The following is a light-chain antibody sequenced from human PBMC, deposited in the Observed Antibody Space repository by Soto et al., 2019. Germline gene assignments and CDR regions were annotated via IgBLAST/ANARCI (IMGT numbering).Light chain of an antibody. V-gene: IGLV2-11*01. CDR3: CSSAGTYTSV. CDR1: STVIGGHNY. Sequence: QSALTQPRSVSDYPGQSVTISCTGTSTVIGGHNYVSWYQQHPGKAPKLMIYDVTKRPSGVPDRFSGSKSGNTASLTISGLQAEDEADYYCCSSAGTYTSVFGTGTKVTVL. CDR2: DVT. J-gene: IGLJ1*01.